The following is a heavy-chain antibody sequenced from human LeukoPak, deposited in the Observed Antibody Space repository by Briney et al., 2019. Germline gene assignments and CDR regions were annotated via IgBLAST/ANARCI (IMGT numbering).Heavy chain of an antibody. D-gene: IGHD1-26*01. CDR3: ARVLGSGSYHYLDY. V-gene: IGHV4-34*01. CDR2: INHSGST. CDR1: GGSVSGYY. Sequence: SETLSLTCSVYGGSVSGYYWSWTRQPPGKGLEWSGEINHSGSTNYNPSLKSRVTISADTSKNQFSLKLSSVTAADTAVYYCARVLGSGSYHYLDYWGQGTLVTVSS. J-gene: IGHJ4*02.